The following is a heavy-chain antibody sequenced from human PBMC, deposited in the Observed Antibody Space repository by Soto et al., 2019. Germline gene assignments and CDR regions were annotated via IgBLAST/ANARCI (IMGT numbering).Heavy chain of an antibody. D-gene: IGHD2-2*01. Sequence: HPGGSLRLSCAASGFTFSSYSMNWFRQAPGKGLEWVSYISSSSSTIYYADSVKGRFTISRDNAKNSLYLQMNSLRAEDTAVYYCVRASEANIVVVPYYFDYWGQGTLVTVSS. V-gene: IGHV3-48*01. J-gene: IGHJ4*02. CDR1: GFTFSSYS. CDR3: VRASEANIVVVPYYFDY. CDR2: ISSSSSTI.